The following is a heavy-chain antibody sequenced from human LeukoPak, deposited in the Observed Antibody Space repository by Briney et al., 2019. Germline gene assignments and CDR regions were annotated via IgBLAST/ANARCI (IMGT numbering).Heavy chain of an antibody. J-gene: IGHJ3*02. Sequence: PGGSLRLSCAASGFTFDDYGMSWVRQAPGKGLEWVSGINWNGGSTGYADSVKGRFTISRDNAKNPLYLQMNSLRAEDTALYYCARGGYCSSTSCYDGDAFDIWGQGTMVTVSS. V-gene: IGHV3-20*04. CDR1: GFTFDDYG. CDR2: INWNGGST. D-gene: IGHD2-2*03. CDR3: ARGGYCSSTSCYDGDAFDI.